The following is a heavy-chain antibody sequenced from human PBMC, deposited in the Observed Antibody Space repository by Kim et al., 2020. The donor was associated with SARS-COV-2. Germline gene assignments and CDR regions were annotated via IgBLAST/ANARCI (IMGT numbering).Heavy chain of an antibody. J-gene: IGHJ4*02. CDR3: ARERTLRYFDWSPQSIGY. V-gene: IGHV3-30*07. D-gene: IGHD3-9*01. Sequence: VQGRITISRDNTKNPLYLQMNSLRAEETAVYYCARERTLRYFDWSPQSIGYWGQGTLVTVSS.